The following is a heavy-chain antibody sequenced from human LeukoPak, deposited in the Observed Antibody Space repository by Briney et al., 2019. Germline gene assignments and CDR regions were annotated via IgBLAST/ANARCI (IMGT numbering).Heavy chain of an antibody. CDR3: GRDTLWNYYGSGSYPYFDY. Sequence: ASVKVSCKASGYTFSGYYIHWVRQAPGQGLEWMGWINPNSGGTNYAQKFQGRVTMTRDTSTNTAYMELSRLRSDDTDVYYCGRDTLWNYYGSGSYPYFDYWGQGTLVTVSS. V-gene: IGHV1-2*02. CDR1: GYTFSGYY. CDR2: INPNSGGT. J-gene: IGHJ4*02. D-gene: IGHD3-10*01.